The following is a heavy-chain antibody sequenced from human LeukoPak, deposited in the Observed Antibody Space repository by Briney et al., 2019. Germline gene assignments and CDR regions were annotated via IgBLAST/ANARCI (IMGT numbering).Heavy chain of an antibody. V-gene: IGHV5-51*01. CDR2: IDPGDSDT. CDR3: ARSGYSSGWYVGSFDY. J-gene: IGHJ4*02. Sequence: GESLKISCKGSGYSFTMYWIAWVRQMPGKGLEWMGIIDPGDSDTRYSPSFQGQVTISADKSISTAYLQWSSLKASDTAMYYCARSGYSSGWYVGSFDYWGQGTLVTVSS. D-gene: IGHD6-19*01. CDR1: GYSFTMYW.